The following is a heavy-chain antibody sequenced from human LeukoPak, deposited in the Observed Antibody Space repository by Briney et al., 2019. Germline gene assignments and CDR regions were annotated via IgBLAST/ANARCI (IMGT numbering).Heavy chain of an antibody. CDR2: VHHSGRT. Sequence: KPSETLSLTCNVSGASIFNYYWSWLRQAPGKGLEWIGYVHHSGRTNSNPSLGSRVTMSVDTSTSQLSLNLTSVTTADTAVYFCARDLRAKYRGQGTLVFVSS. CDR3: ARDLRAKY. J-gene: IGHJ1*01. D-gene: IGHD4/OR15-4a*01. CDR1: GASIFNYY. V-gene: IGHV4-59*01.